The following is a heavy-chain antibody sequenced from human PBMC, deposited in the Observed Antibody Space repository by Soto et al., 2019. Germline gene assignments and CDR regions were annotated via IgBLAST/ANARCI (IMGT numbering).Heavy chain of an antibody. CDR1: GFTFSNYG. D-gene: IGHD1-26*01. CDR2: IWHDGNNK. J-gene: IGHJ6*02. Sequence: GGSLRLSCAASGFTFSNYGMHWVRQAPGKGLEWVAIIWHDGNNKYYADSVRGRFIISRYNSKNRLYLQMNSLRAEDTAVYYCASDLVGASDSYGLDVWGQGTPVTVSS. CDR3: ASDLVGASDSYGLDV. V-gene: IGHV3-33*01.